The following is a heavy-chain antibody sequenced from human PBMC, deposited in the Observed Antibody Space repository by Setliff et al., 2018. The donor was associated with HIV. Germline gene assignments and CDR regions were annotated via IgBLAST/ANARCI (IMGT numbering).Heavy chain of an antibody. J-gene: IGHJ5*02. CDR2: ISPEGNKK. D-gene: IGHD3-3*01. CDR1: GFTFSDFW. V-gene: IGHV3-7*03. Sequence: GGSLRLSCAASGFTFSDFWMYWVRQAPGKGLEWVANISPEGNKKYYVGSVKGRFTSSRDNAKSSLFLQMSGLRPEDTAVYYCARGLERTNTLFGVVSIWLDPWGQGTLVTVSS. CDR3: ARGLERTNTLFGVVSIWLDP.